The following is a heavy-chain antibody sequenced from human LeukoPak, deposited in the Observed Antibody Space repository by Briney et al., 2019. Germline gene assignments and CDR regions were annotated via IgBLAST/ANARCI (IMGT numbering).Heavy chain of an antibody. Sequence: GGSLRLSCAASGFTFSSYAMSWVRQAPGKGLEWVSAISGSGGSTYYADSVKGRLTISRDNSKNTLYLQMNSLRAEDTAVYYCAKRKTSYGSGSYSVDYWGQGTLVTVSS. CDR2: ISGSGGST. D-gene: IGHD3-10*01. CDR1: GFTFSSYA. V-gene: IGHV3-23*01. CDR3: AKRKTSYGSGSYSVDY. J-gene: IGHJ4*02.